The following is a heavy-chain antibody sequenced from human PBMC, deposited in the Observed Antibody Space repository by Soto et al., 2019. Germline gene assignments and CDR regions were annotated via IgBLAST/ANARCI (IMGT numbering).Heavy chain of an antibody. Sequence: QVHLVESGGGVVQPGRSLRLSCVASGFTFSRYDFHWVRQPPGEGLEWVAVISIDGNTKFYADSVKGRFTISRDNSKSTLYLDMNSLRGDDTAVYYCARDFLLGAPDYLDYWGQGTLVTVSS. J-gene: IGHJ4*02. CDR3: ARDFLLGAPDYLDY. V-gene: IGHV3-30-3*01. CDR2: ISIDGNTK. CDR1: GFTFSRYD. D-gene: IGHD3-9*01.